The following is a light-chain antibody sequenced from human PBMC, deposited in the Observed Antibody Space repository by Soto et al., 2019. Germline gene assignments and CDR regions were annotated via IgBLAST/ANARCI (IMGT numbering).Light chain of an antibody. CDR3: QSYDRTSVV. V-gene: IGLV1-40*01. Sequence: QSVLAQPPSVSGAPGQRVTISCTGSSSSIGAGYDVHWYQQLPGTAPKLLIYGNINRPSGVPDRFSGSKSGTSASLAITGLQAEDEADYYCQSYDRTSVVFGGGTKVTVL. CDR2: GNI. J-gene: IGLJ2*01. CDR1: SSSIGAGYD.